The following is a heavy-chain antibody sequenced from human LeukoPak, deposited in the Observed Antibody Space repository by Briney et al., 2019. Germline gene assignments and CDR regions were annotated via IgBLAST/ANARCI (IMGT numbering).Heavy chain of an antibody. CDR2: IFPGDSDT. V-gene: IGHV5-51*01. D-gene: IGHD3-10*01. CDR3: ARRAYYSVSGSYRWFDS. J-gene: IGHJ5*01. CDR1: GDRFTSYW. Sequence: GESLKISCKGYGDRFTSYWVAWVRQMPGKGLAWMGIIFPGDSDTRYSPSIQGQVTISVDRSISTAYLQWSSLKASDTAMYYCARRAYYSVSGSYRWFDSWGQGTLVTVSS.